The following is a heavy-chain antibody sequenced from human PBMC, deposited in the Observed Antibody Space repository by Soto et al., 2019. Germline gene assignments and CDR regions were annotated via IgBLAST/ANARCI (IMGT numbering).Heavy chain of an antibody. CDR2: ISAYNGDT. V-gene: IGHV1-18*04. J-gene: IGHJ4*02. CDR1: GFTFNIYG. Sequence: ASVKVSCKASGFTFNIYGFNWVRQAPGQGLEWLGWISAYNGDTHYAQKFQGRITMTTDTSTSTAYMELRSLRSEDTAVYYCARDVNARNTAMAYWGQGTLVTVSS. D-gene: IGHD5-18*01. CDR3: ARDVNARNTAMAY.